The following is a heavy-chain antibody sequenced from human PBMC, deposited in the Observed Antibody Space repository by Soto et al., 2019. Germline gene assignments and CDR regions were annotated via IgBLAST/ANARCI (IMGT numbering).Heavy chain of an antibody. D-gene: IGHD4-17*01. V-gene: IGHV3-7*03. Sequence: RLSCAASGFTFRSYWMSWFRQAPGKGLEWVANIKQDGSEKYSVDSVKGRFTISRDNAKNSLYLQMNSLRAEDTAIYYCAKIRLLTTVDYWGQGTLVTVSS. CDR1: GFTFRSYW. J-gene: IGHJ4*02. CDR3: AKIRLLTTVDY. CDR2: IKQDGSEK.